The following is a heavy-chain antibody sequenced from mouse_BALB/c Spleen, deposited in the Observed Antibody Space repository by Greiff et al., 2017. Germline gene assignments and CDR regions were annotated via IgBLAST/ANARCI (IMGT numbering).Heavy chain of an antibody. CDR1: GYTFTSYW. CDR2: IYPGNSDT. Sequence: EVQLQQSGTVLARPGASVKMSCKASGYTFTSYWMHWVKQRPGQGLEWIGAIYPGNSDTSYNQKFKGKAKLTAVTSTSTAYMELSSLTNEDSAVYYCTRDRYDGVCAYWGQGTLVTVSA. CDR3: TRDRYDGVCAY. D-gene: IGHD2-14*01. J-gene: IGHJ3*01. V-gene: IGHV1-5*01.